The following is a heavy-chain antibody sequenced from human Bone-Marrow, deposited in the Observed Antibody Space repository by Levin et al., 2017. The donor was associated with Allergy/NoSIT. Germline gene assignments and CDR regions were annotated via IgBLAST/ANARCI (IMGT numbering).Heavy chain of an antibody. CDR1: GFTFSEYD. D-gene: IGHD2-8*02. J-gene: IGHJ3*02. Sequence: WGSLRLSCAAFGFTFSEYDMHWVRQAPGRGLEWVSGIGTDDDTYYADSVQGRFGISREDAKNSLYLQMTNLRAGDTAVYYCTRATGQTDGFDIWGQGTLVTVSS. V-gene: IGHV3-13*01. CDR3: TRATGQTDGFDI. CDR2: IGTDDDT.